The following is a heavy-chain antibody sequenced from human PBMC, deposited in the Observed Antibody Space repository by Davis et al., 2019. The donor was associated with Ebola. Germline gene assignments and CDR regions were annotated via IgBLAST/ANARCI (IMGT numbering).Heavy chain of an antibody. CDR2: ISGSGGST. CDR1: GFTFSSYA. D-gene: IGHD1-1*01. J-gene: IGHJ3*02. V-gene: IGHV3-23*01. Sequence: PGGSLRLSCAASGFTFSSYAMTWVRQAPGKGLEWVSGISGSGGSTYYADSVKGRFTISRDNSKNTLYLQMNSLRDEDTAVYYCARLPRGNWNDGRHAFDIWGQGTMVTVSS. CDR3: ARLPRGNWNDGRHAFDI.